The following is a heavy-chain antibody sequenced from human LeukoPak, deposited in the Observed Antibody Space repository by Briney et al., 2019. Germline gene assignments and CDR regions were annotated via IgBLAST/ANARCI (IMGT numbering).Heavy chain of an antibody. J-gene: IGHJ6*02. CDR3: ARHPGGGPIGHGMDV. V-gene: IGHV4-59*01. D-gene: IGHD1-1*01. CDR2: IYYSGST. CDR1: GGSISSYY. Sequence: SETLSLTCTVSGGSISSYYWSWIRQPPGKGLEWIGYIYYSGSTNYNPSLKSRVTISVDTSKNQFTLKLSSVTAADTAVYYCARHPGGGPIGHGMDVWGQGTTVTVSS.